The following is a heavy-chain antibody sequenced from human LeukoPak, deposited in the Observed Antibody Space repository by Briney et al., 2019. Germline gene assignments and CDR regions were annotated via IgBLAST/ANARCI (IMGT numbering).Heavy chain of an antibody. V-gene: IGHV4-61*02. CDR3: ARAGRRMGASLYYYYYMDV. Sequence: PSETLSLTCTVSGGSISSGSYYWSWIRQPAGKGLEWIGRIYTSGSTNYNPSLKSRVTISVDTSKNQFSLKLSSVTAADTAVYYCARAGRRMGASLYYYYYMDVWGKGTTVTISS. CDR2: IYTSGST. J-gene: IGHJ6*03. CDR1: GGSISSGSYY. D-gene: IGHD1-26*01.